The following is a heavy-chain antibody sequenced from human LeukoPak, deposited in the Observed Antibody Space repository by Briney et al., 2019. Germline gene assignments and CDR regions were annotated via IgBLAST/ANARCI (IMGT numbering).Heavy chain of an antibody. J-gene: IGHJ5*02. CDR1: GYRFTSYW. CDR2: IYPSDSDT. D-gene: IGHD3-10*01. CDR3: ARHRAIGVRGVPWVGPNWFDP. Sequence: GESLKISCKGSGYRFTSYWIGWVRQMPGKGLEWMGIIYPSDSDTRYSPSFQGQVSISADKSISAAYLQWSSLKASDTAMYYCARHRAIGVRGVPWVGPNWFDPWGQGTLVTVSS. V-gene: IGHV5-51*01.